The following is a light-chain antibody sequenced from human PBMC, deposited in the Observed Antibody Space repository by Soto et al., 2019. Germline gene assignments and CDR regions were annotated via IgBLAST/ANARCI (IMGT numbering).Light chain of an antibody. CDR2: GAS. CDR3: QQYNKWPIT. J-gene: IGKJ5*01. CDR1: QSVNSD. Sequence: EVVVTQSPATVSVSPGERATLSCRASQSVNSDLAWYHQKPGQGPRLLIYGASTRATDIPGRFSGSGSGTEFTLTISSLQSEDLAVYYCQQYNKWPITFGQGTRVEIK. V-gene: IGKV3-15*01.